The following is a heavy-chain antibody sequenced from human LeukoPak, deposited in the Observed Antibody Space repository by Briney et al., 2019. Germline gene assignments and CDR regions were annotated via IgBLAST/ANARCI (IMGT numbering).Heavy chain of an antibody. CDR2: ISSSGTTL. V-gene: IGHV3-48*04. J-gene: IGHJ6*03. CDR1: GFTFRSYS. CDR3: AMSPSFYYMDV. Sequence: GGSLRLSCAASGFTFRSYSMNWVRQAPGKGLEWVSYISSSGTTLYYADSVKGRFTISRDNAKNSLYLQMNSLRAEDTAVYYCAMSPSFYYMDVWGKGTTVTISS.